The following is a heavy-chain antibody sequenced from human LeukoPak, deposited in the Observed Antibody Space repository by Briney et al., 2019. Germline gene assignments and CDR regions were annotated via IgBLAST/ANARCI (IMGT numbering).Heavy chain of an antibody. Sequence: GASVKVSCKASGYTFTGYYMHWVRQAPGQGLEWMGWMNPNSGNTGYAQKFQGRVTMTRNTSISTAYMELSSLRSEDTAVYYCARGFGPTVTTSWGQGTLVTVSS. CDR3: ARGFGPTVTTS. CDR2: MNPNSGNT. J-gene: IGHJ5*02. V-gene: IGHV1-8*02. CDR1: GYTFTGYY. D-gene: IGHD4-17*01.